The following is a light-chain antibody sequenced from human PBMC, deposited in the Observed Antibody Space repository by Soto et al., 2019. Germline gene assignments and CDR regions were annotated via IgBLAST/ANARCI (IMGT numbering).Light chain of an antibody. V-gene: IGKV2-28*01. J-gene: IGKJ2*01. CDR1: QSLLHSNGYNY. Sequence: DIVMTQSPLSLPVTPGEPASISCRSSQSLLHSNGYNYLDWYLQKPGQSPQLLIYLGSYRDCGGPDRHSGSGSGTDFTLKISRVEAEDVGVYYCQLALQFPLTFGQGTQLEI. CDR2: LGS. CDR3: QLALQFPLT.